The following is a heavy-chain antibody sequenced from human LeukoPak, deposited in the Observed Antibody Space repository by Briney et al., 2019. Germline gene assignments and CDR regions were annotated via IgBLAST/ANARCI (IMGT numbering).Heavy chain of an antibody. CDR1: GFTFSDYY. J-gene: IGHJ4*02. D-gene: IGHD3-10*01. Sequence: GGSLRLSCAASGFTFSDYYMSWIRQAPGKGLEWVSYISSSGSTIYYADSVKGRFTISRDNAKNSLYLQMNSLRAEDTAVYYCARDKRSTMVRGVIDYWGQGTLVTVSS. CDR2: ISSSGSTI. V-gene: IGHV3-11*01. CDR3: ARDKRSTMVRGVIDY.